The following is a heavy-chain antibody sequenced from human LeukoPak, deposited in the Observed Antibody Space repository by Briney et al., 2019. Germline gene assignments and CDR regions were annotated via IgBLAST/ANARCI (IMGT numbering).Heavy chain of an antibody. CDR1: GYTFTSYD. CDR2: MNPNSGNT. D-gene: IGHD3-10*01. J-gene: IGHJ4*02. CDR3: ARGVSPLLWFGEFFIFDY. V-gene: IGHV1-8*01. Sequence: ASVKVSCKASGYTFTSYDINWVRQATGQGLEGMGWMNPNSGNTGYAQKFQGRVTMTRNTSISTAYMELSSLRSEDTAVYYCARGVSPLLWFGEFFIFDYWGQGTLVTVSS.